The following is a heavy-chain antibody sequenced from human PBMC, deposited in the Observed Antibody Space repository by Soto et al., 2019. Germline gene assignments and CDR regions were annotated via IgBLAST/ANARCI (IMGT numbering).Heavy chain of an antibody. CDR3: ARESYSSGWYKDY. J-gene: IGHJ4*02. V-gene: IGHV3-53*01. CDR2: IYSGGNT. D-gene: IGHD6-19*01. Sequence: VGSLRLSCAASGFTVSSNYMSWVRRAPGKGLEWVSVIYSGGNTYYADSVKGRFTIFRDNSKNTLYLQMNSLRAEDTAVYYCARESYSSGWYKDYWGQGTLVTVSS. CDR1: GFTVSSNY.